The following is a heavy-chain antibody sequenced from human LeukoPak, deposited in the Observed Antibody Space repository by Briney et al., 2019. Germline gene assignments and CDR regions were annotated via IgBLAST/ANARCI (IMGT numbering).Heavy chain of an antibody. CDR3: ARHEAADWFDP. CDR1: GGSITSSTYY. CDR2: INYSGNT. Sequence: PSETLSLTCSVSGGSITSSTYYWAWIRQPPGKGLEWIASINYSGNTKYNPSLQSRLTMSVDTSKKQFSLKLTSVTAADTAVYYCARHEAADWFDPRGQGTLVTVSS. J-gene: IGHJ5*02. V-gene: IGHV4-39*01.